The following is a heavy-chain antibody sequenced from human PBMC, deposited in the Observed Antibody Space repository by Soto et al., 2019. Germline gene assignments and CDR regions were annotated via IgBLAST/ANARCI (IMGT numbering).Heavy chain of an antibody. D-gene: IGHD2-15*01. CDR2: ISAYNGNT. J-gene: IGHJ4*02. CDR3: ARALYCSGGICYFDQ. Sequence: ASVKVSCKTSGHTFSSYGFTWVRQAPGQGLEWMGWISAYNGNTNYAQKFQGRVTVTTDTSTSTAYMELRSLRSDDTAVYYCARALYCSGGICYFDQWGQGTLVTLSS. CDR1: GHTFSSYG. V-gene: IGHV1-18*01.